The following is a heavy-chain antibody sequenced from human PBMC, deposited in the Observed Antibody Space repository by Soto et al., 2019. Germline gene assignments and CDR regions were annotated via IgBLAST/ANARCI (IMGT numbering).Heavy chain of an antibody. D-gene: IGHD3-10*01. Sequence: QVQVVESGGGVVQPGRSLRLSCAASGFAFSSYAMHWVRQAPGKGLEWVAVISYDGSNKYYADSVKGRFTISRDNSKNTLYLQMNSLRAEDTAVYYCARDLSGSGDWGQGTLVTVSS. CDR2: ISYDGSNK. CDR3: ARDLSGSGD. J-gene: IGHJ4*02. CDR1: GFAFSSYA. V-gene: IGHV3-30-3*01.